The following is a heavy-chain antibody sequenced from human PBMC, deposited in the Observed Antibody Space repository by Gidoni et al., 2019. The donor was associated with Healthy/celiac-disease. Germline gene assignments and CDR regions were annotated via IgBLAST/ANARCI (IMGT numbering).Heavy chain of an antibody. D-gene: IGHD2-8*01. CDR1: GCSISSGDYY. J-gene: IGHJ5*02. V-gene: IGHV4-30-4*01. CDR3: ARDRKLYPGSSKVSAWFDP. Sequence: QVQLQESGPGLVKPSQTLSLTCTVSGCSISSGDYYWSWIRQPPGKGLEWIGYIYYSGSTYYNPSLKSRVTISVDTSKNQFSLKLSSVTAADTAVYYCARDRKLYPGSSKVSAWFDPWGQGTLVTVSS. CDR2: IYYSGST.